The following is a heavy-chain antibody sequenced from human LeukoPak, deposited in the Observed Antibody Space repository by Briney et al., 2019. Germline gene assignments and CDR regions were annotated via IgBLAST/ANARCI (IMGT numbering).Heavy chain of an antibody. Sequence: PSQTLSLTCTVAGGSISSSSYYWGWIRQPPGKGLEWIVSIYYSGSTYYNPSLKSRVTISVDTSKNQFSLKLSSVTAADTAVYYCARRRGYSYGPFDYWGQGTLVTVSS. CDR3: ARRRGYSYGPFDY. J-gene: IGHJ4*02. V-gene: IGHV4-39*01. CDR2: IYYSGST. CDR1: GGSISSSSYY. D-gene: IGHD5-18*01.